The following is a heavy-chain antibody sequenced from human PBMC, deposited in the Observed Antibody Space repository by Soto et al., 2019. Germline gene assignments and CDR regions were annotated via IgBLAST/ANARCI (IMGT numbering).Heavy chain of an antibody. D-gene: IGHD2-21*02. V-gene: IGHV4-30-4*08. J-gene: IGHJ6*02. CDR2: IHHSGSI. CDR3: AREDDGGDSLAV. Sequence: QVQLQQSGPGLVKPSQTLSLTCTVSGDSISSDYYHWTWIRQSPGKGLEWIGYIHHSGSILYNPSLKSRVTISVDTSKTPFSLHLTSVTAADTAVYFCAREDDGGDSLAVWGQGTTVTVSS. CDR1: GDSISSDYYH.